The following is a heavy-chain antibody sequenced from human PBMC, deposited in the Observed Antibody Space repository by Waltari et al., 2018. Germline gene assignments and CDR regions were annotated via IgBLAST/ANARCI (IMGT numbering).Heavy chain of an antibody. J-gene: IGHJ3*02. CDR3: ARGKAFDI. CDR1: GFTFSDYW. Sequence: EVQLVESGGGLVQPGGSLRLSCLASGFTFSDYWMTWVRQTPGKDREWVANIIEDGSESYYVDSVKGRFSMSRDNARNSLSLQMNNLRVEDTAVYYCARGKAFDIWGQGTTVTVS. CDR2: IIEDGSES. V-gene: IGHV3-7*01.